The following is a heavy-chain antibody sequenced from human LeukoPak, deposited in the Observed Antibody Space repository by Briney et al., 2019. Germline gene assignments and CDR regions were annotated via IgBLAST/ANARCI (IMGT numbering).Heavy chain of an antibody. CDR3: ARRDWVSGAVRAFDI. D-gene: IGHD3-3*01. CDR2: ISNDGVDK. J-gene: IGHJ3*02. Sequence: GGSLRLSCVVSGFMFSDYYIMCIRQAPGRGREGVSYISNDGVDKYYVHSVRARFNISRDNAKKSMYLPMRGLRVEDTPVYYCARRDWVSGAVRAFDIWGQGTMVTVSS. CDR1: GFMFSDYY. V-gene: IGHV3-11*04.